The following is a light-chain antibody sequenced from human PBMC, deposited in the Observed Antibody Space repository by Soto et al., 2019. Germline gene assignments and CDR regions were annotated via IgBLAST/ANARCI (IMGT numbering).Light chain of an antibody. V-gene: IGKV3-20*01. Sequence: EIVLTQSPGTLSLSPGERATLSCRASQSVSTSYLAWYQQKPGQAPRLLIYGASSRATGIPDRFSGSGPGTDFTLTISRLEPEDFALYFCQQYGTSPPKYTFGQGTKLEIK. CDR2: GAS. J-gene: IGKJ2*01. CDR1: QSVSTSY. CDR3: QQYGTSPPKYT.